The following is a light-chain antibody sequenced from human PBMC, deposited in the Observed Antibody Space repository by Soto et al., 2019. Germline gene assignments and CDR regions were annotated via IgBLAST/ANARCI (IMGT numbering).Light chain of an antibody. J-gene: IGLJ1*01. CDR2: GNN. V-gene: IGLV1-44*01. Sequence: QSVLTQPPSASGTPGQRVTISCSGSSSNIGSDSVNWFQHLPGTTPKLLIYGNNQRSSGVPDRFSGSKSGTSASLVISGLQSEDEADYYCAAWDGSLNAYVFGTGTKVTVL. CDR1: SSNIGSDS. CDR3: AAWDGSLNAYV.